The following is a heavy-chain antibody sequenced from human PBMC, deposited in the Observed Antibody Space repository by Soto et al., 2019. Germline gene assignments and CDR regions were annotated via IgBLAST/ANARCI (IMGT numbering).Heavy chain of an antibody. D-gene: IGHD3-22*01. V-gene: IGHV3-53*01. CDR3: ARVKSDSPGYYPFNY. Sequence: PGGSLRLSCAASGFTVTSNYMSWVRQAPGKGLEWVSVIYSSGNTYHADSVKGRFIISRGNSKNTVYLQMNSLRAEDTAVYYCARVKSDSPGYYPFNYWGQGTLVTVSS. J-gene: IGHJ4*02. CDR2: IYSSGNT. CDR1: GFTVTSNY.